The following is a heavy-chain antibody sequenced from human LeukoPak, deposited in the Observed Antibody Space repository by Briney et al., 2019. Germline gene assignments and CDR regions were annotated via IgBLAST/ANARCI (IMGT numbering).Heavy chain of an antibody. Sequence: KPGGSLRLSCAASGYTFRSYTMSWVRQAPGKGLEWVSSITFSSTYIYYADSVNGRITISRDNAKNSLYLQMNSLRAEDTAVYYFARDKYFGITMVRGDFDYWGQGTLVTVSS. V-gene: IGHV3-21*01. CDR1: GYTFRSYT. D-gene: IGHD3-10*01. CDR3: ARDKYFGITMVRGDFDY. CDR2: ITFSSTYI. J-gene: IGHJ4*02.